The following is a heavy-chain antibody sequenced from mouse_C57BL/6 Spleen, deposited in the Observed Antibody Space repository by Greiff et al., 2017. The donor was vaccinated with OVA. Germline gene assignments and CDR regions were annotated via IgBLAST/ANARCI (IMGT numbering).Heavy chain of an antibody. Sequence: QVQLQQSGAELVRPGASVTLSCKASGYTFTDYEMHWVKQTPVHGLEWIGAIDPETGGTAYNQKFKGKAILTADKSSSTAYMELRSLTSEDSAVYYCTREGGTWFAYWGQGTLVTVSA. CDR3: TREGGTWFAY. D-gene: IGHD3-3*01. CDR2: IDPETGGT. V-gene: IGHV1-15*01. J-gene: IGHJ3*01. CDR1: GYTFTDYE.